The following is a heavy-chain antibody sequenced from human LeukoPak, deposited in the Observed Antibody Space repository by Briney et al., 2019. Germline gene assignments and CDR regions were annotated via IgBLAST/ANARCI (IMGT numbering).Heavy chain of an antibody. J-gene: IGHJ3*02. Sequence: SETLSLTCTVSGGSISSSSYYWGWIRQPPGKGLEWIGNIYYSGSTYYNPSLKSRVTISVHTSNNQFSLKLSSVTAADTAVYYCARQNDAFDIWGQGTMVTVSS. CDR3: ARQNDAFDI. CDR1: GGSISSSSYY. CDR2: IYYSGST. V-gene: IGHV4-39*07.